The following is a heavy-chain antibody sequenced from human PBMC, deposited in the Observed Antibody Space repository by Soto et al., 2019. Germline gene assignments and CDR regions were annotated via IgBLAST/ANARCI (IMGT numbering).Heavy chain of an antibody. J-gene: IGHJ5*02. V-gene: IGHV4-39*01. CDR2: IYYSGST. CDR1: GGSISSSSYY. Sequence: SETLSLTCTVSGGSISSSSYYWGWIRQPPGKGLEWIGSIYYSGSTYYSPSLKSRVTITVETSKNQFSLKLSSVTAVDTAVYYCVPSNWFDPWGQGTLVTVSS. CDR3: VPSNWFDP.